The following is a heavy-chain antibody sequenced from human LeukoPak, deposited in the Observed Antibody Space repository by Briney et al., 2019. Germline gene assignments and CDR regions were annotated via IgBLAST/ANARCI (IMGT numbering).Heavy chain of an antibody. CDR3: ARQTLCSGGSCYSGNWFDP. CDR1: GGSISSYY. D-gene: IGHD2-15*01. V-gene: IGHV4-59*08. Sequence: PSETLSLTCTVSGGSISSYYWSWIRQPPGKGLKWIGEINHAGSTNYNPSLKSRVTISVDTSKNQFSLKLSSVTAADTAVYYCARQTLCSGGSCYSGNWFDPWGQGTLVTVSS. CDR2: INHAGST. J-gene: IGHJ5*02.